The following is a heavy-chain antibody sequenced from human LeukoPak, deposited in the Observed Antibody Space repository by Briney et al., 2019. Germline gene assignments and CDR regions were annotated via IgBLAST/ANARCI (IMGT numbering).Heavy chain of an antibody. D-gene: IGHD3-22*01. Sequence: GGSLRLSCAASGFTFSSYAMSWVRQAPGKGLEWVSDISGSGGSTYYADSVKGRFTISRDTSKNTLYLQMSSLRAEDTAVYYCAKDHRHYYDSSGYATPWGQGTLVTVSS. CDR1: GFTFSSYA. CDR2: ISGSGGST. CDR3: AKDHRHYYDSSGYATP. V-gene: IGHV3-23*01. J-gene: IGHJ5*02.